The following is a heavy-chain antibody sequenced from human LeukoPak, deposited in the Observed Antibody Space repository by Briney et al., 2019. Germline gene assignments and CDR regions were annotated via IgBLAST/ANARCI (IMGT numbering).Heavy chain of an antibody. V-gene: IGHV1-2*02. CDR1: GYTFTVYY. D-gene: IGHD5-12*01. CDR2: INPNSGGT. J-gene: IGHJ5*02. CDR3: ARVPRVATINNWFDP. Sequence: ASVTVSFKASGYTFTVYYMHWVRQAPGQGLEWMGWINPNSGGTNYAQKFQGRVTMTRDTSISTAYMELSRLRSDDTAVYYCARVPRVATINNWFDPWGQGTLVTVSS.